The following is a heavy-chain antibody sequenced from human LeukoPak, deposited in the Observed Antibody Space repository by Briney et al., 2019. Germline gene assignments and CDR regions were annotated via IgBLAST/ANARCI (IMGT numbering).Heavy chain of an antibody. Sequence: SQTLSLTCAISGDSVSSNSAACNWIRHSPSTRLEWLGRTYYRSKWYNDYAVSVKSRITINPDTSKNQFSLQLNSVTPEDTAVYYCAELGITMIGGVWGKGTTVTISS. V-gene: IGHV6-1*01. CDR2: TYYRSKWYN. D-gene: IGHD3-10*02. J-gene: IGHJ6*04. CDR1: GDSVSSNSAA. CDR3: AELGITMIGGV.